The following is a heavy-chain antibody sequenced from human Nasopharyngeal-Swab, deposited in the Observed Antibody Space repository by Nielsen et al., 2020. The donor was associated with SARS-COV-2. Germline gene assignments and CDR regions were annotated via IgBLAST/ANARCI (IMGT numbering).Heavy chain of an antibody. CDR3: ARGSGDTIFGVVIIGAFDI. Sequence: SETLSLTCTVSGGSISSGGYYWSWLRQHPGKGLEWIGYIYYSGSTYYNPSLKSRVTISVDTSKNQFSLKLSSVTAADTAVYYCARGSGDTIFGVVIIGAFDIWGQGTMVTVSS. CDR1: GGSISSGGYY. D-gene: IGHD3-3*01. J-gene: IGHJ3*02. V-gene: IGHV4-31*03. CDR2: IYYSGST.